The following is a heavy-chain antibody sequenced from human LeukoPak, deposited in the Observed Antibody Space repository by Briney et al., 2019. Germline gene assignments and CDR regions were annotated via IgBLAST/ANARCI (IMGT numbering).Heavy chain of an antibody. J-gene: IGHJ6*03. CDR2: ISGSGGST. V-gene: IGHV3-23*01. CDR3: ARGHYYDSSGYYYYYMDV. D-gene: IGHD3-22*01. CDR1: GFTFSSYA. Sequence: GGSLRLSCAASGFTFSSYAMSWVRQAPGKGLEWVSAISGSGGSTYYADSVKGRFTISRDNSKNTLYLQMNSLRAEDTAVYYCARGHYYDSSGYYYYYMDVWGKGTTVTVSS.